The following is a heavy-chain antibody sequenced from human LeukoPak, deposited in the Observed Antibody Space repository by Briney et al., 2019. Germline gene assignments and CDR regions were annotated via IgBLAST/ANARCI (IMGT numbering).Heavy chain of an antibody. J-gene: IGHJ4*02. V-gene: IGHV3-21*01. D-gene: IGHD6-19*01. Sequence: AGGSLRLSCAASGFTFSSYSMNWVRQAPGKGLEWVSSISSSSSYIYYADSVKGRFTISRDNAKNSLYLQMNSLRAEDTAVYYCARSLLAANSFDYWGQGTLVTVSS. CDR1: GFTFSSYS. CDR2: ISSSSSYI. CDR3: ARSLLAANSFDY.